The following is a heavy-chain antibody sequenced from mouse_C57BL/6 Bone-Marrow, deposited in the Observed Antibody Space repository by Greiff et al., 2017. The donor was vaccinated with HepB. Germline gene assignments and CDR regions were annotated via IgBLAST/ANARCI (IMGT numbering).Heavy chain of an antibody. D-gene: IGHD1-1*01. Sequence: VQLQQSGAELVRPGASVKLSCTASGFNIKDDYMHWVKQRPEQGLEWIGWIDPENGDTEYASKFQGKATITADTSSNTAYLQLSSLTSEDTAVYYCTTTIYYYGSSYPWFAYWGQGTLVTVSA. CDR1: GFNIKDDY. V-gene: IGHV14-4*01. J-gene: IGHJ3*01. CDR3: TTTIYYYGSSYPWFAY. CDR2: IDPENGDT.